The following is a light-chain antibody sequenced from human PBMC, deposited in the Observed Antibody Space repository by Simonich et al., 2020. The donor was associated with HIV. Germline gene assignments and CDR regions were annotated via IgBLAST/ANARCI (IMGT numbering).Light chain of an antibody. CDR3: QQYYSTPPIT. CDR2: WAS. Sequence: DIVMTQYPDSLAVSLGERATINCKYSQSVLYSTNNKNYLAWYQQKQGQPPKLLMYWASTREAGVPDRFSGSGSGTDFTLTISSLHAEDGAVYYCQQYYSTPPITFGGGTKVEIK. J-gene: IGKJ4*01. CDR1: QSVLYSTNNKNY. V-gene: IGKV4-1*01.